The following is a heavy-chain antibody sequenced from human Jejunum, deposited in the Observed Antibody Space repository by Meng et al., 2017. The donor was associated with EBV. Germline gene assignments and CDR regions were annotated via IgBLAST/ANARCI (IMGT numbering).Heavy chain of an antibody. J-gene: IGHJ4*02. Sequence: QVELQEAGPGLVTPSGTLSLTCAGSGDSISSSNWWSWVRQPPGKGLEWIGEIYHSGSTNYNPSLKSRVTISVDKSKNQFSLKLSSVTAADTAVYYCARYGSGYFPALWYWGQGTLVTVSS. CDR3: ARYGSGYFPALWY. CDR1: GDSISSSNW. D-gene: IGHD3-3*01. CDR2: IYHSGST. V-gene: IGHV4-4*02.